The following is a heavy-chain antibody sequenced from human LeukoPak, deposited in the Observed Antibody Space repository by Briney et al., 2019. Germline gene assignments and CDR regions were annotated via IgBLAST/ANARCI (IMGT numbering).Heavy chain of an antibody. CDR1: GYTFTSYY. V-gene: IGHV1-46*01. CDR3: ARPRIAMVRGASFDI. J-gene: IGHJ3*02. D-gene: IGHD3-10*01. CDR2: INPSGGST. Sequence: ASVKVSCKASGYTFTSYYMHWVRQAPGQGLEWMGIINPSGGSTRYAQKFQGRVTMTRDTSTSTVYMELSSLRSEDTALYYCARPRIAMVRGASFDIWGQGTMVTVSS.